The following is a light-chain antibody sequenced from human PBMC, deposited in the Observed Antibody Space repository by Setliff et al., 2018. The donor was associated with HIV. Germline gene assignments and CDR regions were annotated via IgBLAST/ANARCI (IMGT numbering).Light chain of an antibody. CDR3: SSYAITNTLP. J-gene: IGLJ1*01. CDR2: EVR. Sequence: SVLTQPAPVSGSPGQSITISCTGTSSDVGGYSHVSWYQQHPGKAPKLIIYEVRNRPSGVSNRFSGSKSGNTASLTISGLQAEDEADYYCSSYAITNTLPFGTGTKVTVL. CDR1: SSDVGGYSH. V-gene: IGLV2-14*01.